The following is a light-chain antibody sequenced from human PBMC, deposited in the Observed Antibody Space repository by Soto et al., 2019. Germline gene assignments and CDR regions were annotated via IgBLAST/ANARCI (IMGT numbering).Light chain of an antibody. Sequence: QSALTQPASVSGSPGQSITISCTGTSSDVGGYNYVSWYQQHPGKAPKLMIYDVSNRPSGVSNRFSGSESSNTASLTISGLQAEDEADYYCSSYTSSSTLLYVFGTGTKVTVL. CDR3: SSYTSSSTLLYV. V-gene: IGLV2-14*01. CDR2: DVS. CDR1: SSDVGGYNY. J-gene: IGLJ1*01.